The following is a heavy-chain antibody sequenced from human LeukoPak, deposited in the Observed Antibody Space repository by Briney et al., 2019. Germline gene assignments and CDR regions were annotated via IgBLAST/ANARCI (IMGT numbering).Heavy chain of an antibody. D-gene: IGHD3-3*01. J-gene: IGHJ5*02. CDR3: AREQRLWRGVQYNWFDP. Sequence: ASVKVSCKASGYTFTSYDINWVRQATGQGLEWMGWMNPNSGNTGYAQKFQGRVTMTRNTSISTAYMELSSLRSEDTAVYYCAREQRLWRGVQYNWFDPWGQGTLVTVSS. V-gene: IGHV1-8*01. CDR1: GYTFTSYD. CDR2: MNPNSGNT.